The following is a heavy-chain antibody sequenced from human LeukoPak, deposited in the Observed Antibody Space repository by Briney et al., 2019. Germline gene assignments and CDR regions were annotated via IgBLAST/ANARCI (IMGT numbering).Heavy chain of an antibody. Sequence: SETVSLTCTVSGGSISSGDYYWTWIRQPPGKGLEWIGYIYYSGSTYYNPSLKSRVTISVDTSKNQFSLKLSSVTAADTAVYYCARDQTTVTRSPYYYYGMDVWGQGSTVSVSS. CDR3: ARDQTTVTRSPYYYYGMDV. V-gene: IGHV4-30-4*01. CDR1: GGSISSGDYY. CDR2: IYYSGST. J-gene: IGHJ6*02. D-gene: IGHD4-17*01.